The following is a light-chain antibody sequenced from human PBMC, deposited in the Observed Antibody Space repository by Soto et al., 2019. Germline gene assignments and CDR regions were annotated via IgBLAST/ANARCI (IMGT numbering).Light chain of an antibody. V-gene: IGKV2-30*02. CDR3: MQGTHWPRT. J-gene: IGKJ1*01. CDR1: QGLVHSDGNTY. Sequence: DVVMTQSPLSLPVTLGQPASISCRSSQGLVHSDGNTYINWLQQRPGQSPRRLIYKVSNRDSGVPDRFSGSGSGTDFTLRISRVEAEDVGVYYCMQGTHWPRTFGQGTKVEI. CDR2: KVS.